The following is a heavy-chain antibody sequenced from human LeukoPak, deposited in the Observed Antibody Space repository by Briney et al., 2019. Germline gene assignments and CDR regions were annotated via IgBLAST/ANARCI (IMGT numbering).Heavy chain of an antibody. J-gene: IGHJ5*02. CDR3: ARAMVIVVPAATQYNWFDP. CDR1: GGSISSGGYY. CDR2: IYHSGST. Sequence: SESLSLTCTVSGGSISSGGYYWSWIRQPPGKGLEWIGYIYHSGSTYYNPSLKSRVTISVDRSKNQFSLKLSSVTAADTAVYYCARAMVIVVPAATQYNWFDPWGQGTLVTVSS. V-gene: IGHV4-30-2*01. D-gene: IGHD2-2*01.